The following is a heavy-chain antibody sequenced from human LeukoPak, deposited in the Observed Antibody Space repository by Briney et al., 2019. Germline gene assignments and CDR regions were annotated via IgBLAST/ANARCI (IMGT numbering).Heavy chain of an antibody. CDR3: AKVAALSGIVWFDP. CDR2: ISGSGGST. Sequence: GGSLRLSCAASGFTFSSYSMNWVRQAPGKGLEWVSAISGSGGSTYYADSVKGRFTISRDNSKNTLYLQMNSLRAEDTAVYYCAKVAALSGIVWFDPWGQGTLVTVSS. V-gene: IGHV3-23*01. J-gene: IGHJ5*02. D-gene: IGHD6-6*01. CDR1: GFTFSSYS.